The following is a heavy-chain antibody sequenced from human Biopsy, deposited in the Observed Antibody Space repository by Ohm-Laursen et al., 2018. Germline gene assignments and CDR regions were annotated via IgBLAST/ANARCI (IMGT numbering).Heavy chain of an antibody. CDR3: TRDTTYYAGTTYYDALDV. J-gene: IGHJ3*01. CDR2: IKRDGSQS. V-gene: IGHV3-7*01. D-gene: IGHD2/OR15-2a*01. Sequence: GSLRLSCAASGFTFSTYWMTWVRQAPGKGLEWVANIKRDGSQSNHADSVKGRFTISIDNAKNSLYLQMNSLRAEDTAVYYCTRDTTYYAGTTYYDALDVWGQGTTVTVSS. CDR1: GFTFSTYW.